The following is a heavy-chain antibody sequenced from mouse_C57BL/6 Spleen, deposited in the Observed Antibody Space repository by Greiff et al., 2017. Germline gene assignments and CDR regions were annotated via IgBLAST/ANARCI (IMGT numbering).Heavy chain of an antibody. CDR2: IDPSDSYT. D-gene: IGHD2-1*01. V-gene: IGHV1-69*01. CDR1: GYTFTSYW. J-gene: IGHJ3*01. Sequence: QVQLQQPGAELVMPGASVKLSCKASGYTFTSYWMHWVQQRPGQGLEWIGEIDPSDSYTNYNQKFKGKSTLTVDKSYSTAYMQLSSLTSEDSAVYYCARNDGNSPWFAYWGQGTLVTVSA. CDR3: ARNDGNSPWFAY.